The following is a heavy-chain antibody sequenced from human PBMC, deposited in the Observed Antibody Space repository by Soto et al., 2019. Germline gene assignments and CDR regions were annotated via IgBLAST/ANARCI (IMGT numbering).Heavy chain of an antibody. CDR1: GGSISSSSYY. V-gene: IGHV4-39*01. Sequence: QLQLQESGPGLVKPSETLSLTCTVSGGSISSSSYYWGWIRQPPGKGLEWIGSIYYSGSTYYNPSLKSRVTISVDTSKNQFSLKLSSVTAADPAVYYCASILRFLEWWIPYWGQGTLVTVSS. CDR2: IYYSGST. D-gene: IGHD3-3*01. J-gene: IGHJ4*02. CDR3: ASILRFLEWWIPY.